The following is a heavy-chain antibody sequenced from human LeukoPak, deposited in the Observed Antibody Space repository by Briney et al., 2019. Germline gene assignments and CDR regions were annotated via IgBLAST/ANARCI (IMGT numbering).Heavy chain of an antibody. Sequence: GGSLRLSCAASGFTFNNTGMNWVRQAPGKGLEWVGHIKSKTDGGTTDYAAPVKGRFTISRDDSKNTLYLQMNSLKTEDTAVYYCTTSVVAFDYWGQGTLVTVSS. CDR1: GFTFNNTG. CDR3: TTSVVAFDY. V-gene: IGHV3-15*01. D-gene: IGHD2-15*01. CDR2: IKSKTDGGTT. J-gene: IGHJ4*02.